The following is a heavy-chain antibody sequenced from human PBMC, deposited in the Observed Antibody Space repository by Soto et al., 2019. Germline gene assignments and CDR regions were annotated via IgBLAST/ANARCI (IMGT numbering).Heavy chain of an antibody. Sequence: GGSLRLSCAASGFTFSNYDMHWVRQAKGKGLEWLSGIGAAGDIFYPDSVSGRFTISRENAKNSLNLQINSLRAGDTAVYFCARGVLGAGDYYSGFDVWGQGPKVTVYS. CDR2: IGAAGDI. J-gene: IGHJ6*02. V-gene: IGHV3-13*01. CDR1: GFTFSNYD. CDR3: ARGVLGAGDYYSGFDV. D-gene: IGHD2-8*02.